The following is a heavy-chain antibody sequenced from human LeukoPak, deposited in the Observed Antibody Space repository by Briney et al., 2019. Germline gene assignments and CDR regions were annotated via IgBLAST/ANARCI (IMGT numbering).Heavy chain of an antibody. Sequence: ASVKLSCKASGYTFTSYGISWVRHAPGQGLEWVGCISAYNGNTNYAHKLHGRVTMTTDTSTSTAYMELRSLRTDATAVYYCAACSGGRCPDNWGQGTLVTVSS. J-gene: IGHJ4*02. CDR1: GYTFTSYG. V-gene: IGHV1-18*01. CDR2: ISAYNGNT. D-gene: IGHD2-15*01. CDR3: AACSGGRCPDN.